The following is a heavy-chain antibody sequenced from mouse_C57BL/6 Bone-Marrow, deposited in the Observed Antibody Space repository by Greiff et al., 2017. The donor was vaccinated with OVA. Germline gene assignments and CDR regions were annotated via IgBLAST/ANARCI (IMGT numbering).Heavy chain of an antibody. Sequence: QVQLKQSGAELARPGASVKLSCKASGYTFTSYGISWVKQRTGQGLEWIGEIYPRSGNTYYNEKFKGKATLTADKSSSTAYMELRSLTSEDSAVYVCARSRTTAYWRYFDVWGTGTTVTVSS. D-gene: IGHD1-2*01. CDR1: GYTFTSYG. V-gene: IGHV1-81*01. CDR2: IYPRSGNT. J-gene: IGHJ1*03. CDR3: ARSRTTAYWRYFDV.